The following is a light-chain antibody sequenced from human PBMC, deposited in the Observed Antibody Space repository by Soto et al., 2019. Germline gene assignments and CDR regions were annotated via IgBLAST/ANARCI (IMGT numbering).Light chain of an antibody. V-gene: IGKV3-20*01. CDR3: QQYGSSPRT. J-gene: IGKJ1*01. Sequence: DIVLTQSPGTLSLSPGERATLSCRASQSVGSIYLAWYQQKPGQAPRLLIHGASNRASGIPDRFSGSGSGTDFTLAISRLETEEFAVYYGQQYGSSPRTFGKGTKVEIK. CDR1: QSVGSIY. CDR2: GAS.